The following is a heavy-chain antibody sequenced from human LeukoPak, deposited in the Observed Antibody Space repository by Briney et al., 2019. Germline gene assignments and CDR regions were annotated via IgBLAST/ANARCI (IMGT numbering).Heavy chain of an antibody. CDR3: ANRGGTAVGTYYFDY. D-gene: IGHD1-1*01. V-gene: IGHV3-23*01. Sequence: PGGSLRLSCAASGFTFSTYAMSWVRQAPGKGLEWVSLVSSNGVNTHYADSVKGRFTISRDNSKNTVYLQVNSLRAEDTAVYYCANRGGTAVGTYYFDYWGQGTLVTVSS. CDR1: GFTFSTYA. CDR2: VSSNGVNT. J-gene: IGHJ4*02.